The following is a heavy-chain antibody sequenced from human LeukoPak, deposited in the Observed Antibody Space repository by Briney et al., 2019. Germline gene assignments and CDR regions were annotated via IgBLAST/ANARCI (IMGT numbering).Heavy chain of an antibody. J-gene: IGHJ6*03. Sequence: SETLSLTCTVSGGSISTYYWSWIRQPPGKGLEWIGYVYYSGSTNYNPSLKSRVTISVDTSKNQFSLKLSSVTAADTAVYYCAYAWGGYHYYYMDVWGKGTTVTISS. CDR2: VYYSGST. CDR1: GGSISTYY. D-gene: IGHD3-16*01. CDR3: AYAWGGYHYYYMDV. V-gene: IGHV4-59*01.